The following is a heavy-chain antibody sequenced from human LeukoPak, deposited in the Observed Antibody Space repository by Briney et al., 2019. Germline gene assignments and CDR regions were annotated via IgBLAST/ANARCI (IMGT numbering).Heavy chain of an antibody. J-gene: IGHJ5*02. CDR3: ARGDLAYCSGGSCPAWFDP. CDR1: GDSISSYY. D-gene: IGHD2-15*01. CDR2: IFYSGST. Sequence: KPSETLSLTCTVSGDSISSYYWSWIRQSPGKGLEWIGYIFYSGSTNYNPSLKSRVTISVDTSKNQFSLNLSSVTAADTAVYYCARGDLAYCSGGSCPAWFDPWGQGTLVTVSS. V-gene: IGHV4-59*01.